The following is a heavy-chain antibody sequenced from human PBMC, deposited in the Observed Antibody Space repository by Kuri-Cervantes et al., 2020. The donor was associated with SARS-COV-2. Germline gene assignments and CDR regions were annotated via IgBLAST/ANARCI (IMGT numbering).Heavy chain of an antibody. Sequence: GESLKISCAASGFTFSSYAMHWVRQAPGKGLEWVAVISYDGSNKHYADPVKGRFTISRDNSKNTLYLQMNSLRAEAMAVYYCARDVSPSSSSDYYYYGMDVWGQGTTVTVSS. CDR3: ARDVSPSSSSDYYYYGMDV. CDR1: GFTFSSYA. D-gene: IGHD6-6*01. CDR2: ISYDGSNK. J-gene: IGHJ6*02. V-gene: IGHV3-30-3*01.